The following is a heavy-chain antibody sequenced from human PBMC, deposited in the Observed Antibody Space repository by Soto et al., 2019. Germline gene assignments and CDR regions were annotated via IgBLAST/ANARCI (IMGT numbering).Heavy chain of an antibody. CDR3: ARGRDNHKANWSDP. CDR1: GXTFTSYD. J-gene: IGHJ5*02. Sequence: GASVKVSCKASGXTFTSYDINWVRQATGQGLEWMGWMNPNSGNTGYAQKFQGRVTMTRNTSISTAYMELSSLRSEDTAVYYCARGRDNHKANWSDPWGQGTLVTVSS. CDR2: MNPNSGNT. V-gene: IGHV1-8*01. D-gene: IGHD3-16*01.